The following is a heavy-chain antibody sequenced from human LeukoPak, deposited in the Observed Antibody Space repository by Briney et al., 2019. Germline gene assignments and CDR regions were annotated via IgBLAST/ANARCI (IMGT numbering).Heavy chain of an antibody. CDR1: GFTFSAYA. Sequence: GGSLRLSCEASGFTFSAYAMTWVRQAPEKGLEWVSSISSSSSYIYYADSVKGRFTISRDNAKNSLYLQMNSLRAEDTAVYYCARARWDSSGWYNEVGGYYYYGMDVWGQGTTVTVSS. V-gene: IGHV3-21*01. D-gene: IGHD6-19*01. J-gene: IGHJ6*02. CDR2: ISSSSSYI. CDR3: ARARWDSSGWYNEVGGYYYYGMDV.